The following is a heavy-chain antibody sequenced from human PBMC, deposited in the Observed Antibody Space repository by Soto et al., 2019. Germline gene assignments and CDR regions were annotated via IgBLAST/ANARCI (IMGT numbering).Heavy chain of an antibody. CDR1: GFTVSSNY. CDR2: IYSGGST. Sequence: VGSLRLSCAASGFTVSSNYMSWVRQAPGKGLEWVSVIYSGGSTYYADSVKGRFTISRDNSKNTLYLQMNSLRAEDTAVYYCARIDSSSAEAAEYYYYGMDVWGQGTTVTVSS. J-gene: IGHJ6*02. CDR3: ARIDSSSAEAAEYYYYGMDV. V-gene: IGHV3-53*01. D-gene: IGHD6-6*01.